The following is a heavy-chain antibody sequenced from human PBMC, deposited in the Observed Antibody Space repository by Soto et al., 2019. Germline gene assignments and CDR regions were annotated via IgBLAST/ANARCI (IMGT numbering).Heavy chain of an antibody. CDR1: GGSISSSNW. CDR3: ASGLIAAAGTPNFDY. CDR2: IYHSGST. J-gene: IGHJ4*02. D-gene: IGHD6-13*01. Sequence: SEILSLTCAVSGGSISSSNWWSWVRQPPGKGLEWIGEIYHSGSTNYNPSLKSRVTISGDKSKNQFSLKLGSVTAADTAVYYCASGLIAAAGTPNFDYWGQGTLVTVSS. V-gene: IGHV4-4*02.